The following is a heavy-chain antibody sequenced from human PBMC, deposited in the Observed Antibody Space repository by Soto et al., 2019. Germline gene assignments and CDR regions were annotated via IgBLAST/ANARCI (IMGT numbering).Heavy chain of an antibody. CDR2: INAGNGNT. CDR1: GYTLTKHT. V-gene: IGHV1-3*01. J-gene: IGHJ4*02. Sequence: QVQLVQSGAEVKKPGASVKVSYNASGYTLTKHTMHWVRQAPGQRLEWMGWINAGNGNTKYSQKFQGRVTITRDTSASTAYMELSSLRSEDMAVYYCARRPYSSGWGGFDYWGQGTLVTVSS. D-gene: IGHD6-19*01. CDR3: ARRPYSSGWGGFDY.